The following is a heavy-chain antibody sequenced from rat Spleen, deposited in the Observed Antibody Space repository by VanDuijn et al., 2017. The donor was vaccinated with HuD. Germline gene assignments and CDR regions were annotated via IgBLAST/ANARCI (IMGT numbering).Heavy chain of an antibody. Sequence: EVQLVESGGGLVQPGRSLRLSCAASGFIFSDYYMAWVRQAPTKGLEWVATILYDDNNINYRDSVKGRFTISRDNARSTLYLQMDSLRSEDTATYYCARHALNTMGITPWYFDYWGQGVMVTVSS. CDR1: GFIFSDYY. D-gene: IGHD1-9*01. CDR3: ARHALNTMGITPWYFDY. J-gene: IGHJ2*01. CDR2: ILYDDNNI. V-gene: IGHV5-7*01.